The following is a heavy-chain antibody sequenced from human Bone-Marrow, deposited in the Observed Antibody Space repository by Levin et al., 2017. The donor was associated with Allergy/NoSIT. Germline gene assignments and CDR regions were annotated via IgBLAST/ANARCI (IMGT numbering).Heavy chain of an antibody. CDR1: GFIFSNSV. Sequence: GESLKISCAASGFIFSNSVMGWVRQGPGKGLEWVSGITSSGAGTFYADSVRGRFTISRDNSKNTLYLQMNNLRAEETAVYYCAKGPRGAFDIWGQGTMVTVSS. J-gene: IGHJ3*02. CDR3: AKGPRGAFDI. CDR2: ITSSGAGT. V-gene: IGHV3-23*01.